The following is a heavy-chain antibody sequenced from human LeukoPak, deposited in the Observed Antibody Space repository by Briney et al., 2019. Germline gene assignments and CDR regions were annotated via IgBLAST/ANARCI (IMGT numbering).Heavy chain of an antibody. D-gene: IGHD2-15*01. CDR1: GFTFSSYA. J-gene: IGHJ4*02. V-gene: IGHV3-30*04. Sequence: GGSLRLSCAASGFTFSSYAMHWVRQAPGKGLEWVAVISYDGSNKYYADSVKGRFTISRDNSKNTLYLQMNSLRAEDTAVYYCAKENVVVAARYYFDYWGQGTLVTVSS. CDR3: AKENVVVAARYYFDY. CDR2: ISYDGSNK.